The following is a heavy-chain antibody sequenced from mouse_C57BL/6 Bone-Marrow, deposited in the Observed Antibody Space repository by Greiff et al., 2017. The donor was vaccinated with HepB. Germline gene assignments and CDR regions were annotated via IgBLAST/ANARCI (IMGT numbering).Heavy chain of an antibody. V-gene: IGHV1-61*01. D-gene: IGHD3-3*01. J-gene: IGHJ4*01. Sequence: VQLQQPGAELVRPGSSVKLSCKASGYTFTSYWMDWVKQRPGQGLEWIGNIYPSDSETHYNQKFKDKATLTVDNSSSTAYMQLSSLTSEDSAVYYCARWGTRDYYYAMDYWGQGTSVTVSS. CDR3: ARWGTRDYYYAMDY. CDR1: GYTFTSYW. CDR2: IYPSDSET.